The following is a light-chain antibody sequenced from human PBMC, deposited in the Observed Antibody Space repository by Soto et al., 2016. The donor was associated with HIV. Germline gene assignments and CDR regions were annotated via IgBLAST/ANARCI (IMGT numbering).Light chain of an antibody. CDR2: DKN. J-gene: IGLJ3*02. CDR1: SLRTYY. V-gene: IGLV3-19*01. Sequence: SSELTQDPAVSVALGQTVRITCQGDSLRTYYASWYQQKPGQAPILIIYDKNNRPSGIPDRFSGSNSGNTASLTITGAQAEDEADYYCNSRDNSGHHLVVFGGGTKLTVL. CDR3: NSRDNSGHHLVV.